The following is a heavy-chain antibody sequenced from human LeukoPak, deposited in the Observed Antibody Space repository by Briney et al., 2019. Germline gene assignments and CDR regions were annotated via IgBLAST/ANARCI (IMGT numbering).Heavy chain of an antibody. CDR3: ARDYYDSSGHIGGFDY. CDR1: GYTFTSYG. J-gene: IGHJ4*02. Sequence: ASVKVSCKASGYTFTSYGISWVRQAPGQGLEWMGWISAYNGNTNYAQKLQGRVTMTTDTSTSTAYMELRSLRSDDTAVYYCARDYYDSSGHIGGFDYWGQGTLVTVSS. D-gene: IGHD3-22*01. CDR2: ISAYNGNT. V-gene: IGHV1-18*01.